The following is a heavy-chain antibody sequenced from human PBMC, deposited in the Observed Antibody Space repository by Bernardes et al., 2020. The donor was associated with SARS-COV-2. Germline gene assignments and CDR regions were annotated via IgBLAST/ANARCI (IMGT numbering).Heavy chain of an antibody. D-gene: IGHD1-7*01. V-gene: IGHV4-34*01. CDR1: GGSFSGYY. Sequence: SETLSLTCVVYGGSFSGYYWTWIRQSPEKGLEWIGEINQSGSPNYNPSLKGRVTMSIDTSKNQFSLKLSSVTAADTAAYYCAKGGPYKWNYRLSWGQGTLVTVSS. CDR2: INQSGSP. CDR3: AKGGPYKWNYRLS. J-gene: IGHJ4*02.